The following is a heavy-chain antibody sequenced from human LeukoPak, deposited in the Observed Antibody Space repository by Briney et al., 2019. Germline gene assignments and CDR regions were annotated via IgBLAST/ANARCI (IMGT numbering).Heavy chain of an antibody. Sequence: GGPLRLSCAASVFTFSSYNMNWVRQAPGKGLVWLSRINRDWSSTTYAGAVKGRFTLSRYNARYTLSLQMNNLRADDTVVHYCARVGLSGDGYKINYWGQGTLLTVSS. V-gene: IGHV3-74*01. J-gene: IGHJ4*02. CDR2: INRDWSST. CDR1: VFTFSSYN. CDR3: ARVGLSGDGYKINY. D-gene: IGHD5-24*01.